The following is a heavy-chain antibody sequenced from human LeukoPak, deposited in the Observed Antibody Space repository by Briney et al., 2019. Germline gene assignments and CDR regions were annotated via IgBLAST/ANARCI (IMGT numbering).Heavy chain of an antibody. CDR1: GYTFTSYG. Sequence: ASAKVSCKASGYTFTSYGISWVRQAPGQGLEWMGWISAYNGNTNYAQKLQGRVTITTDTSTSTAYMELRSLRSDDTAVYYCARDGAAASLKRLSRPNDWFDPWGQGTLVTVSS. J-gene: IGHJ5*02. D-gene: IGHD3-16*02. CDR3: ARDGAAASLKRLSRPNDWFDP. CDR2: ISAYNGNT. V-gene: IGHV1-18*01.